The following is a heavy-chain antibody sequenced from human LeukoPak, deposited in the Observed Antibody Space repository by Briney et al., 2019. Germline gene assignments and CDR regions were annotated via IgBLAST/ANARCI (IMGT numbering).Heavy chain of an antibody. V-gene: IGHV4-39*07. CDR3: ARDLLKPDY. J-gene: IGHJ4*02. CDR1: GGSISSSSYY. Sequence: SETLSLTCTVSGGSISSSSYYWGWIRQPPGKGLEWIGSIYYSGSTYYNPSLKSRVTISVDTSKNQFSLKLSSVTAADTAVYYCARDLLKPDYWGQGTQVTVSS. CDR2: IYYSGST.